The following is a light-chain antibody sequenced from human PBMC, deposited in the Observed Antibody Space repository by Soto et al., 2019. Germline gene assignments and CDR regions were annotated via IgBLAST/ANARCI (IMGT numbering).Light chain of an antibody. J-gene: IGLJ2*01. Sequence: QSVLTQPASVSGSPGQSITISCTGTSSDVGSYNLVSWYQQHPGKAPKLMIYEVSKRPSGVSNRFSGSKSGNTASLTISGPQADDEADYYCCSYAGSSTFDVVFGGGTKLTVL. CDR1: SSDVGSYNL. V-gene: IGLV2-23*02. CDR3: CSYAGSSTFDVV. CDR2: EVS.